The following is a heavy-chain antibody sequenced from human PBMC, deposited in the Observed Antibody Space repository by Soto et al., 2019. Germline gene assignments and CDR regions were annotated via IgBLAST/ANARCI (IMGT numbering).Heavy chain of an antibody. D-gene: IGHD2-8*01. CDR1: GFTFSSYG. J-gene: IGHJ6*02. V-gene: IGHV3-30*03. CDR3: ARSNAIYYYYGMDV. CDR2: ISYDGSNK. Sequence: QVQVVESGGGVVQPGRSPRLSCAASGFTFSSYGMHWVRQAPGKGLEWVAVISYDGSNKYYADSVKGRFTITRDNSKNTHLQMNSLRPEDTAVYYCARSNAIYYYYGMDVWGQGTTVTVSS.